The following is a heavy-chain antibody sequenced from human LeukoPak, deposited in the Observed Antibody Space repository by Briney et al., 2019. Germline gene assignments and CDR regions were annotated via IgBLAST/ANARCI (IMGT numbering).Heavy chain of an antibody. J-gene: IGHJ4*02. V-gene: IGHV4-39*07. CDR2: IYYSGST. D-gene: IGHD3-3*01. Sequence: SETLSLTCTVSGGSISSSSYYWGWIRQPPGKGLEWIGSIYYSGSTYYNPSLKSRVTISVDTSKNQFSLKLSSVTAADTAVYYCARGPYYDFWSGYSRYFDYWGQGTLVTVSS. CDR1: GGSISSSSYY. CDR3: ARGPYYDFWSGYSRYFDY.